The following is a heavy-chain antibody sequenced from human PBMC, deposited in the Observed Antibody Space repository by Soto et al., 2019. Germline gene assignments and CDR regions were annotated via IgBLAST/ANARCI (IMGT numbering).Heavy chain of an antibody. CDR2: INPNNGGT. CDR1: GYTFTGNS. D-gene: IGHD3-22*01. Sequence: ASVKVSCKASGYTFTGNSLHWVRQAPGQGLEWMGWINPNNGGTNYAQKLQGRVTMTRDTSTSTAYMELSSLRSDDTAVYYCAREYYYDSSGYYQWAYGMEVWGQGTTVTVSS. V-gene: IGHV1-2*02. CDR3: AREYYYDSSGYYQWAYGMEV. J-gene: IGHJ6*02.